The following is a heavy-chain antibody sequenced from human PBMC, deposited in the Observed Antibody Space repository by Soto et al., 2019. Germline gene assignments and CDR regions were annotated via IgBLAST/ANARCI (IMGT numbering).Heavy chain of an antibody. CDR3: ARGRIAARLGYYYYGMDV. CDR2: IIPIFGTA. J-gene: IGHJ6*02. CDR1: GGTFSSYA. Sequence: SVKVSCKASGGTFSSYAISWVRQAPGQGLEWMGGIIPIFGTANYAQKFQGRVTITADESTSTAYMELSSLRSEDTAVYYCARGRIAARLGYYYYGMDVWGQGTTVTVSS. V-gene: IGHV1-69*13. D-gene: IGHD6-6*01.